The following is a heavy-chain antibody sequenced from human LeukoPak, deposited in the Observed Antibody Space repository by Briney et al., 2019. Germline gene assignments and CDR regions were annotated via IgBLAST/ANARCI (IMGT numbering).Heavy chain of an antibody. J-gene: IGHJ4*02. V-gene: IGHV4-38-2*02. D-gene: IGHD2-15*01. CDR2: IYHSGST. Sequence: PSETLSLTCTVSGGSISSGYYWGWIRQPPGKGLEWIGSIYHSGSTYYNPSLKSRVTISVDTSKNQFSLKLSSVTAADTAVYYCARSSGSFAYWGQGTLVTVSS. CDR1: GGSISSGYY. CDR3: ARSSGSFAY.